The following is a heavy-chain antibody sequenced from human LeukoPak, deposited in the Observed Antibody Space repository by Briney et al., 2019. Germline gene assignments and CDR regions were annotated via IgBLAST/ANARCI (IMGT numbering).Heavy chain of an antibody. J-gene: IGHJ3*02. Sequence: PSDTLSLTGTASGGSISDYCWNWMQQPPGKGLEWVGYIYYSGRTNYNPSLKSRVSISVDTSKNQFSLKLSSVTAADTAVYYCARDFRGSVDAFDIWGQGTMVAVSS. V-gene: IGHV4-59*07. CDR2: IYYSGRT. D-gene: IGHD3-3*01. CDR3: ARDFRGSVDAFDI. CDR1: GGSISDYC.